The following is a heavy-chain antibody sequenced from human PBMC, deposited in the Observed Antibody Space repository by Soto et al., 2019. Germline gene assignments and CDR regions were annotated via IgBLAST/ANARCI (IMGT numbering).Heavy chain of an antibody. J-gene: IGHJ5*02. CDR1: GDSISSGAW. Sequence: PWETLSLTCAVSGDSISSGAWWSWVRQSPGKGLQWIGEIYHSGNTRNNPSLKSRVTMSVDKSNNQFSLNLMSVTAADTATYYCARDFRNGCSTTDSSMSWGGAILVTVYS. V-gene: IGHV4-4*02. D-gene: IGHD2-2*01. CDR3: ARDFRNGCSTTDSSMS. CDR2: IYHSGNT.